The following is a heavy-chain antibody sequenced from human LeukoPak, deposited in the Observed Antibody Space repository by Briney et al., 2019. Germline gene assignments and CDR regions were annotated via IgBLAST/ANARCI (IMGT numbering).Heavy chain of an antibody. V-gene: IGHV1-2*02. J-gene: IGHJ6*02. CDR3: ASDGFFDWFYYYYYGMDV. CDR1: GYTFTGYY. CDR2: INPNSGGT. Sequence: ASVKVSCKASGYTFTGYYMHWVRQAPGQGLEWMGWINPNSGGTNYAQKFQGRVTMTRDTSISTAYMELRRLRSDDTAVYYCASDGFFDWFYYYYYGMDVWGQGTTVTVSS. D-gene: IGHD3-9*01.